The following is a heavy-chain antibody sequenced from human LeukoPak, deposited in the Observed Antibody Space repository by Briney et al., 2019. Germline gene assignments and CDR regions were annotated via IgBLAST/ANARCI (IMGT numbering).Heavy chain of an antibody. D-gene: IGHD5-18*01. V-gene: IGHV1-18*04. CDR3: ARDRVDTAMVPDY. CDR1: GYTFTSYG. Sequence: ASVKVSCKASGYTFTSYGISWVRQAPGQGLEWMGWISAYNGNTNYAQKLQGRVTSTSTAYMELRSLRSDGTAVYYCARDRVDTAMVPDYWGQGTLVTVSS. J-gene: IGHJ4*02. CDR2: ISAYNGNT.